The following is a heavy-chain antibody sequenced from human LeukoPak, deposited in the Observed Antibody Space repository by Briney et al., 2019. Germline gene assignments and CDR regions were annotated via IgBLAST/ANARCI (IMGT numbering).Heavy chain of an antibody. CDR1: GFTFSTYP. V-gene: IGHV3-30*04. CDR3: ARDFSVATTDY. J-gene: IGHJ4*02. D-gene: IGHD5-12*01. CDR2: ISNDGSNK. Sequence: GGSLRLSCAASGFTFSTYPMHWVRQAPGKGLEWVAVISNDGSNKYYADSVKGRFTISRDNAKNSLYLQMNSLRAEDTAVYYCARDFSVATTDYWGQGTLVTVSS.